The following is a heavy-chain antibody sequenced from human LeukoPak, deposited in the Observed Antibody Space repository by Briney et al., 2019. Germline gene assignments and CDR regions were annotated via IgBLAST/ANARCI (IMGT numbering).Heavy chain of an antibody. CDR3: ARGHSSGYYFY. D-gene: IGHD3-22*01. Sequence: GRSLRLSCAASGFTFSSYAMHWVRQAPGKGLEGVAVISYDGSNKYYADSVKGRFTISRDNSKNPLYLQMNSLRAEDTAVYYCARGHSSGYYFYWGQGTLVTVSS. J-gene: IGHJ4*02. CDR2: ISYDGSNK. V-gene: IGHV3-30-3*01. CDR1: GFTFSSYA.